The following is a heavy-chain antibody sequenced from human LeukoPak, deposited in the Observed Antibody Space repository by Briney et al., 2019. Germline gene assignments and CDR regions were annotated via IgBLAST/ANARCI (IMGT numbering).Heavy chain of an antibody. V-gene: IGHV3-7*01. CDR2: IKKDGSEK. D-gene: IGHD6-19*01. Sequence: GGSLRLSCAASGFTFSDHWMSWVRQVPGKGLEWVADIKKDGSEKNEVDSAKGRFTISRDNAKKSLYLKMNSLRAEDTAVYYCASSFPGYSSGWSFDYWGQGTLVTVSS. CDR1: GFTFSDHW. CDR3: ASSFPGYSSGWSFDY. J-gene: IGHJ4*02.